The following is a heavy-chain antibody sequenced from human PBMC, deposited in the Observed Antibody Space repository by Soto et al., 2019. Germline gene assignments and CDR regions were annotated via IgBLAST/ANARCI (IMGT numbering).Heavy chain of an antibody. J-gene: IGHJ4*02. CDR2: ISAYNGNT. Sequence: ASVKVSCKASGYTFTSYGISWVRQAPGQGLEWMGWISAYNGNTNYAQKLQGRVTMTTDTSTSTAYMELRSLRSDDTAVYYCARGGSVLRYFDWLTEYSGYEYYFDYWGQGTLVTVSS. CDR3: ARGGSVLRYFDWLTEYSGYEYYFDY. CDR1: GYTFTSYG. V-gene: IGHV1-18*01. D-gene: IGHD3-9*01.